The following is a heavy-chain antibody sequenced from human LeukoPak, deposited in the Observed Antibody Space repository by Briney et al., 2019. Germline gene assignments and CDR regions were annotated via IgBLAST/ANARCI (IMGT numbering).Heavy chain of an antibody. J-gene: IGHJ3*02. Sequence: GASVKVSCKASGGTFSSYAISWARQAPGQGLEWMGGIIPIFGTANYAQKFQGRVTITTDESTSTAYMELSSLRSEDTAVYYCARPARRYCSSTSCIDAFDIWGQGTMVTVSS. CDR1: GGTFSSYA. D-gene: IGHD2-2*01. CDR3: ARPARRYCSSTSCIDAFDI. V-gene: IGHV1-69*05. CDR2: IIPIFGTA.